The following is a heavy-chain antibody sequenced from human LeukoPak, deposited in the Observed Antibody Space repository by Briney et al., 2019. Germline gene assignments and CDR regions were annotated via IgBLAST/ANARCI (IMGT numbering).Heavy chain of an antibody. V-gene: IGHV1-69*05. J-gene: IGHJ4*02. Sequence: SVKVSCKASGGTFSSYAISWERQAPGQGLEWMGRIIPIFGTANYAQKFQGRVTITTDESTSTAYMELSSLRSEDTAVYYCAWRPLNSYYLDYWGLGTLVTVSS. CDR3: AWRPLNSYYLDY. CDR2: IIPIFGTA. CDR1: GGTFSSYA.